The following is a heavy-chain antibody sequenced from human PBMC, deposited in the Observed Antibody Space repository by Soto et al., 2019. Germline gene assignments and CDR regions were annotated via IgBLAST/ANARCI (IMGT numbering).Heavy chain of an antibody. D-gene: IGHD2-21*01. Sequence: SETLSLTCSVSGAALNSGNYYRSWIRQVPGKGLEWIGHIYVTGAVDYNPSLRDRITISQDTSERQFSLNLRLVTAADTAVYYCARLRIATNNYKWFDPWGQGTLVTVSS. V-gene: IGHV4-31*03. CDR3: ARLRIATNNYKWFDP. CDR1: GAALNSGNYY. CDR2: IYVTGAV. J-gene: IGHJ5*02.